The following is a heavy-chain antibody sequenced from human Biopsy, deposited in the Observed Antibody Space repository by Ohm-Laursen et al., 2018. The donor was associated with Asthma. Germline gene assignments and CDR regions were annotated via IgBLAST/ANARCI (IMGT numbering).Heavy chain of an antibody. CDR2: IYRNGDT. V-gene: IGHV4-30-2*06. CDR3: ARGWNCGGDCYSLDS. Sequence: TLSLTCAVSGDSIDSGDYSWTWIRQSPGVGLEWIGYIYRNGDTYYNPTPKNRVTIPIDRSKNQFSLRLRSVTAADTAVYYCARGWNCGGDCYSLDSWGQGTLVTVSS. D-gene: IGHD2-21*02. CDR1: GDSIDSGDYS. J-gene: IGHJ4*02.